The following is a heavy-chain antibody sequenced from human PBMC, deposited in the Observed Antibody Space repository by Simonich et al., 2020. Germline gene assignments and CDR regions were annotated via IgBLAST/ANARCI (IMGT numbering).Heavy chain of an antibody. D-gene: IGHD3-10*01. Sequence: GGGLVKPGGSLRLSCAASGFTFSSYSMNWVRQAPGKGLKWVSSISSSSSYIYYADSLKGRFTISRDNAKNSLYLQMNSLRAEDTAVYYCARDTSYYGSGSYYFDYWGQGTLVTVSS. V-gene: IGHV3-21*01. J-gene: IGHJ4*02. CDR1: GFTFSSYS. CDR3: ARDTSYYGSGSYYFDY. CDR2: ISSSSSYI.